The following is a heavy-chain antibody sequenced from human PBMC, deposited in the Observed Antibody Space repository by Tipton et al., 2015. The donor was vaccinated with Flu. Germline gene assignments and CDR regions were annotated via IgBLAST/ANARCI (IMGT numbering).Heavy chain of an antibody. CDR3: ARSGRALADWDY. D-gene: IGHD3-3*02. CDR1: GFTVSSNY. CDR2: IYSGGST. V-gene: IGHV3-53*01. J-gene: IGHJ4*02. Sequence: SLRLSCAASGFTVSSNYMSWVRQAPGKGLEWVSAIYSGGSTYYADSVKGRFTISRDNSKNTLYLQMNSLRAEDTAVYYCARSGRALADWDYWGQGTLVTVSS.